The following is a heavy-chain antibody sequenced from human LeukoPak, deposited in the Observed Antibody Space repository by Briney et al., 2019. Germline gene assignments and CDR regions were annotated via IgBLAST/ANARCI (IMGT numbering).Heavy chain of an antibody. CDR2: IYYSGST. CDR3: ARGGKLPLGELSLYAY. D-gene: IGHD3-16*02. V-gene: IGHV4-61*08. J-gene: IGHJ4*02. CDR1: GGSISSGGYY. Sequence: SSETLSLTCTVSGGSISSGGYYWSWIRQHPGKGLEWIGYIYYSGSTNYNPSLKSRVTISVDTSKNQFSLKLSSVTAADTAVYFCARGGKLPLGELSLYAYWGQGTLVTVSS.